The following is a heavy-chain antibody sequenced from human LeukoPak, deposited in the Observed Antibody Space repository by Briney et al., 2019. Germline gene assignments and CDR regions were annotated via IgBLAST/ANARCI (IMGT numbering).Heavy chain of an antibody. D-gene: IGHD6-19*01. J-gene: IGHJ4*02. CDR3: ARWSIAVAGPDY. CDR1: SYTFTSYG. Sequence: ASVKLSCKASSYTFTSYGISWVRQAPGQGLEWMGWISAYNGNTNYAQKLQGRGTMTTDTSTSTAYMELRSLRSDDTAVYYWARWSIAVAGPDYWGQGTLVTVSS. V-gene: IGHV1-18*01. CDR2: ISAYNGNT.